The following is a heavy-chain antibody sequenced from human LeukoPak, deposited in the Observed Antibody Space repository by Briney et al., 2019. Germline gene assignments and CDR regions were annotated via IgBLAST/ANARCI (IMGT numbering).Heavy chain of an antibody. CDR1: GFTFSRYW. V-gene: IGHV3-74*03. J-gene: IGHJ4*02. CDR3: ARNDKGNCYGYSIDY. CDR2: ISPDGSTT. Sequence: GGSLRLSCAASGFTFSRYWMHWVRQAPGTGLMWVSRISPDGSTTLYADSVKGRFTISRDNAKNTLYLQMNSLGAEDTAVYYCARNDKGNCYGYSIDYWGQGTLVTVSS. D-gene: IGHD5-18*01.